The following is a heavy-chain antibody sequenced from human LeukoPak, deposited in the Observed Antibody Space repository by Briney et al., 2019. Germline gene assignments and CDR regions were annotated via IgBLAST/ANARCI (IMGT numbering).Heavy chain of an antibody. D-gene: IGHD2-15*01. CDR3: AREGEVVVAPLYGMDV. CDR1: GGSISNYY. V-gene: IGHV4-4*07. CDR2: IYTSGST. Sequence: KPSETLSLTCTVSGGSISNYYWSWIRQPAGKGLEWIGRIYTSGSTNYNPSLKSRVTMSVDTSKNQFSLKLSSVTAADTAVYYCAREGEVVVAPLYGMDVWGQGTTVTVSS. J-gene: IGHJ6*02.